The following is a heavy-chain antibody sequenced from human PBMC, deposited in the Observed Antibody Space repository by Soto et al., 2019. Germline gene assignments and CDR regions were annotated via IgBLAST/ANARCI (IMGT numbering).Heavy chain of an antibody. CDR3: ARGEQYSGRIFDY. CDR2: TYYRSKWYY. V-gene: IGHV6-1*01. J-gene: IGHJ4*01. Sequence: SQTLSLTCAIPGDSVSSNSAGWSWVRQSPSRGLEWLERTYYRSKWYYEYAVSVRGRITINPDTSKNQYSLQLNSVTPEDTAVYFCARGEQYSGRIFDYWGQGTLVTVSS. D-gene: IGHD1-26*01. CDR1: GDSVSSNSAG.